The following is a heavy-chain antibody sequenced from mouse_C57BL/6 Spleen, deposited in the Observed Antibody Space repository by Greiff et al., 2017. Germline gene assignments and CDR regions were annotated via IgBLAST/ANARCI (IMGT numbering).Heavy chain of an antibody. CDR1: GYTFTGYW. Sequence: VQLQQSGAELMKPGASVKLSCKATGYTFTGYWIEWVKQRPGHGLEWIGEILPGSGSTNYNEKFKGKATFTADTSSNTAYMQLSSLTTEDSAIYYCARGALFITTVVAPFDYWGQGTTLTVSS. CDR3: ARGALFITTVVAPFDY. CDR2: ILPGSGST. V-gene: IGHV1-9*01. D-gene: IGHD1-1*01. J-gene: IGHJ2*01.